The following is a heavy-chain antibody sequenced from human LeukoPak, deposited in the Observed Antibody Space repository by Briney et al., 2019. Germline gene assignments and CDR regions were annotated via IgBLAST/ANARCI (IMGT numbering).Heavy chain of an antibody. CDR3: AKRGPGSPESGRYYFDY. J-gene: IGHJ4*02. CDR1: GFTFSNYA. Sequence: PGGSLRLSCGASGFTFSNYAMSWVRQAPGKGLEWVSVISDSGGTAYYADSVRGWFTISRDNSKNTLSLQMNSLRAEDTAVYYCAKRGPGSPESGRYYFDYWGQGTLVTVSS. D-gene: IGHD3-10*01. V-gene: IGHV3-23*01. CDR2: ISDSGGTA.